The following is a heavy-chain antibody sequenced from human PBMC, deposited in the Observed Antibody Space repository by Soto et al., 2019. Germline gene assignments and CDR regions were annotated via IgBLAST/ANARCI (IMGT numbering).Heavy chain of an antibody. CDR1: GYTFTGYY. Sequence: QVQLVQSGAEVKKPGASVKVSCKASGYTFTGYYMHWVRQAPGQGLEWMGWINPNSGGTNYAQKLQGRVTMTRDTSISTGYMELSRLRSDDTAVYYCARGDYYDSSGYKLYYYYYGMDVWGQGTTVTVSS. J-gene: IGHJ6*02. CDR3: ARGDYYDSSGYKLYYYYYGMDV. V-gene: IGHV1-2*02. D-gene: IGHD3-22*01. CDR2: INPNSGGT.